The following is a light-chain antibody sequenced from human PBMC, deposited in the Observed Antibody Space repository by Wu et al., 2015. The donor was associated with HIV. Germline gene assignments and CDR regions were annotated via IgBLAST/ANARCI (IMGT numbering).Light chain of an antibody. J-gene: IGKJ1*01. Sequence: EIVLTQSPATLSVSPGERATLSCRASQSVSSNLAWYQQKPGQAPRLLIYGASTRATGIPARFSGSGSGTEFTLTISSMQSEDFAVYYCQRGRTFGQGTKVEIK. V-gene: IGKV3-15*01. CDR1: QSVSSN. CDR3: QRGRT. CDR2: GAS.